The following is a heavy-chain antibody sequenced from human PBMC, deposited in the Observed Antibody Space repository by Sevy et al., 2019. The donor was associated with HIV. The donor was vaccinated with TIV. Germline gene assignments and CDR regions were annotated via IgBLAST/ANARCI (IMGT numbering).Heavy chain of an antibody. CDR2: MWVDGSNT. V-gene: IGHV3-33*01. Sequence: GGSLRLSCAASGFTFSTYGMHWVRQAPGKGLEWVAVMWVDGSNTYYADSVKGRFTFSRDSAKNTLHLQMNSLRAEDTAVYYCARDLEFYDYGDYGPAFMPDYWGQGTLVTVSS. CDR1: GFTFSTYG. D-gene: IGHD4-17*01. J-gene: IGHJ4*02. CDR3: ARDLEFYDYGDYGPAFMPDY.